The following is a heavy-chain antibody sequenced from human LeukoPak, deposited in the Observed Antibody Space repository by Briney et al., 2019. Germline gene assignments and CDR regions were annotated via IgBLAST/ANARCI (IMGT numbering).Heavy chain of an antibody. Sequence: GGSLRLSCAASGFTFSNHWVHWVRQVPGQGLVWVSRSDGGGSSTSYAGSVKGRFSISRDNARNTLYLQMNSLRVEDTAVYYCARGPGSTGGAYVGDYWGHGTLVTVSS. J-gene: IGHJ4*01. CDR3: ARGPGSTGGAYVGDY. CDR2: SDGGGSST. D-gene: IGHD4-23*01. V-gene: IGHV3-74*01. CDR1: GFTFSNHW.